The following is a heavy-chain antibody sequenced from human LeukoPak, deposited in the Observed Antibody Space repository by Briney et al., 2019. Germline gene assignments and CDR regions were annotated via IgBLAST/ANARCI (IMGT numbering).Heavy chain of an antibody. V-gene: IGHV4-59*01. J-gene: IGHJ4*02. Sequence: SETLSLTCTVSGGTISSYYWSWIRQPPGKVLEWIGYIYYSGSTNYNPSLKSRVTISVDTSKNQFSLKLSSVTAADTAVYYCARAPYSSGWYVDYWGQGTLVTVSS. CDR1: GGTISSYY. CDR2: IYYSGST. CDR3: ARAPYSSGWYVDY. D-gene: IGHD6-19*01.